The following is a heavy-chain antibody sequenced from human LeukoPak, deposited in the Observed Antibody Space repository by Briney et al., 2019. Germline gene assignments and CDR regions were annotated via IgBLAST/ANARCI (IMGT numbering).Heavy chain of an antibody. Sequence: WETLSLTCTVSGGSISTSNYYWGWIRQPPGKGLEWIGNIFYSGSTYYSPSLKSRVTISLDTSRNQFSLKLNSVTAADTAVYYCARGGYSTGKVLFDYWGQGTLVTVSS. CDR3: ARGGYSTGKVLFDY. V-gene: IGHV4-39*07. J-gene: IGHJ4*02. D-gene: IGHD6-19*01. CDR1: GGSISTSNYY. CDR2: IFYSGST.